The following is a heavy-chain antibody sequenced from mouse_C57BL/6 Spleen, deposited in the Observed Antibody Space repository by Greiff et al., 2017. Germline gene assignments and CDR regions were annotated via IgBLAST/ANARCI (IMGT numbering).Heavy chain of an antibody. CDR1: GYTFTSYW. J-gene: IGHJ2*01. CDR2: IDPSDSYT. V-gene: IGHV1-69*01. CDR3: ARDSPSTVVAGY. D-gene: IGHD1-1*01. Sequence: VQLQQPGAELVMPGASVKLSCKASGYTFTSYWMHWVKQRPGQGLEWIGEIDPSDSYTNYNQKFKSKSTLTVDKSSSTAYMQLSSLTSEDSAVYDCARDSPSTVVAGYWGQGTTLTVSS.